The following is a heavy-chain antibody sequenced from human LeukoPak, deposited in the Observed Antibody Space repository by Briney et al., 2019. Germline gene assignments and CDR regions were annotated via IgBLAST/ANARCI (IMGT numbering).Heavy chain of an antibody. V-gene: IGHV3-9*01. CDR3: ARLGGVDY. D-gene: IGHD4-17*01. Sequence: GGSLRLSCAASGFTFDDYAMHWVRQAPGKGLEWVSGINWNGGNIGYADSVKGRFTISRDNAKNSLYLQMNSLRAEDTALYYCARLGGVDYWGQGTLVTVSS. CDR1: GFTFDDYA. J-gene: IGHJ4*02. CDR2: INWNGGNI.